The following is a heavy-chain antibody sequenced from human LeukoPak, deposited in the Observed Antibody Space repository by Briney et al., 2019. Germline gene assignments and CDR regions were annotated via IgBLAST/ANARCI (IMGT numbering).Heavy chain of an antibody. Sequence: GGSLRLSCAASGLTFSSYGFSWVRQVSGMGLEWVSAISGGGGSTYYSDSVKGRFTISRDNSKNTLYLQMNSLRTEDTAVYYCARDLRVLRYFDWLDWGQGTLVTVSS. J-gene: IGHJ4*02. CDR2: ISGGGGST. CDR3: ARDLRVLRYFDWLD. CDR1: GLTFSSYG. D-gene: IGHD3-9*01. V-gene: IGHV3-23*01.